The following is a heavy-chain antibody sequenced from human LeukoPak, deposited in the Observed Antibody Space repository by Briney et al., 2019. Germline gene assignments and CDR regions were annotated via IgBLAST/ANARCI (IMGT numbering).Heavy chain of an antibody. V-gene: IGHV1-2*02. D-gene: IGHD6-19*01. Sequence: ASVKVSCKASGYTFTGYYMHWVRQAPGQGLEWMGWINPNSGGTNYAQKFQGRVTMTRDTSISTAYMELSSLRSEDTAVYYCALYSSGWYLDYWGQGTLVTVSS. CDR1: GYTFTGYY. CDR3: ALYSSGWYLDY. CDR2: INPNSGGT. J-gene: IGHJ4*02.